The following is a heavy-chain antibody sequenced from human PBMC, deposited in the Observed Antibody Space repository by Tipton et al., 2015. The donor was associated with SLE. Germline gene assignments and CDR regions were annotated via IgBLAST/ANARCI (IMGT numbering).Heavy chain of an antibody. CDR1: GGSITNKY. CDR2: LYYSGST. J-gene: IGHJ5*02. CDR3: AREDSSSWFYTRFDP. V-gene: IGHV4-59*12. D-gene: IGHD2-2*02. Sequence: TLSLTCSVSGGSITNKYWSWIRQPPGKGLEWIGYLYYSGSTNYNPSLKSRVTISVDTSKNHFSLKLYSVTAADTAVYYCAREDSSSWFYTRFDPWGQGTLVTVSS.